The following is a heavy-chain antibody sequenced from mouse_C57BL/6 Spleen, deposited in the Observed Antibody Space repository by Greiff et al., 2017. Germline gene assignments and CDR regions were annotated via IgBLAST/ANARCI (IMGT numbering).Heavy chain of an antibody. D-gene: IGHD2-4*01. J-gene: IGHJ2*01. CDR3: ARQRGITYDFGG. CDR1: GFTFSSYG. V-gene: IGHV5-6*01. CDR2: ISSGGSYT. Sequence: EVKLVESGGDLVKPGGSLKLSCAASGFTFSSYGMSWVRQTPDKRLEWVATISSGGSYTYYPDSVKGRCTISRDNAKNTLYLQMSSLKSEDTAMYYCARQRGITYDFGGWGQGTTLTV.